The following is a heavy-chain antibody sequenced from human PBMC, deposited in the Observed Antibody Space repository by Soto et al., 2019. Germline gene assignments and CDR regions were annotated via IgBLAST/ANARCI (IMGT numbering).Heavy chain of an antibody. V-gene: IGHV1-18*04. CDR2: ISAYNGDT. J-gene: IGHJ6*02. CDR1: GYSFTTHG. CDR3: ARDPPFSVILRGTPLMDV. D-gene: IGHD2-8*01. Sequence: QVQLVQSEAEVRKPGASVKVSCKASGYSFTTHGMSWVRRAPGHGLEWMGWISAYNGDTHYVQRFQGRLTMTTDTSTSTAYMELGSLTSDDTGVYYCARDPPFSVILRGTPLMDVLGQGTTVSVSS.